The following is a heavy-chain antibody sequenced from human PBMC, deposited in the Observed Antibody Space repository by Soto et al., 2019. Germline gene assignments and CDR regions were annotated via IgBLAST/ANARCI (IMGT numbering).Heavy chain of an antibody. V-gene: IGHV4-30-2*01. J-gene: IGHJ4*02. Sequence: SETLSLTCAVSGGSISSGGYSWSWIRQPPGKGLEWIGYIYHSGSTYYNPSLKSRVTISVDRSKNQFSLKLSSVTAADTAVYYCARGESVWKLWPTHIDYWGQGTLVTVSS. D-gene: IGHD5-18*01. CDR1: GGSISSGGYS. CDR2: IYHSGST. CDR3: ARGESVWKLWPTHIDY.